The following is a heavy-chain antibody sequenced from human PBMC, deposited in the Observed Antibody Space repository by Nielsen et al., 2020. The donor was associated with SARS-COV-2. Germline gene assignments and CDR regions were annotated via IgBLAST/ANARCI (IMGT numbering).Heavy chain of an antibody. J-gene: IGHJ4*02. CDR1: GGSITNDF. Sequence: SETLSLTCTVSGGSITNDFWNWIRQPPGKGLEWIGYIYYSGSTNYNPSLKSRVTISVDTSKNQFSLTLSSVTAADTAVYYCARVASNDWAYYFDYWGQGALVTVSS. D-gene: IGHD6-19*01. CDR2: IYYSGST. CDR3: ARVASNDWAYYFDY. V-gene: IGHV4-59*01.